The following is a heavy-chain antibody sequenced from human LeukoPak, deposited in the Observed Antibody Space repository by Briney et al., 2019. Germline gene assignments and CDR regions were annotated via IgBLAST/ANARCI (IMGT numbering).Heavy chain of an antibody. Sequence: KASETLSLTCTVPGGTISGYYWSWIRQPAGKGLEWIAYIHNSGSTNYNPSLKSRVTISVDTSKNQFSLKLSSVTAADTAVYYCARADYSNSDSYFDYWGQGTLVTVSS. CDR2: IHNSGST. CDR3: ARADYSNSDSYFDY. D-gene: IGHD4-11*01. J-gene: IGHJ4*02. V-gene: IGHV4-59*01. CDR1: GGTISGYY.